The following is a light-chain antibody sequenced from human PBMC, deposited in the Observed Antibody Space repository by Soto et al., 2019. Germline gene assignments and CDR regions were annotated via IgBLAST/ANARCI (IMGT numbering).Light chain of an antibody. J-gene: IGLJ1*01. CDR1: SSDVGGYNY. V-gene: IGLV2-8*01. CDR3: SSYAGSNHPYV. CDR2: EVS. Sequence: QSVLTQPPSASGSPGQSVTISCTGTSSDVGGYNYVSWYQQHPGKAPRLMIYEVSKRPSGVPDRFSGSRSGNTASLTVSGLQAEDKADYYCSSYAGSNHPYVFGTGTKVTVL.